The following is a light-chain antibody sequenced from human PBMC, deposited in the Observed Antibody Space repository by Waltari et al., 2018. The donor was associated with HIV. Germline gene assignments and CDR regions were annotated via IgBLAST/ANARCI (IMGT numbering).Light chain of an antibody. CDR3: AAWDDSLMAYV. CDR2: RDN. J-gene: IGLJ1*01. CDR1: TSNIRHNA. V-gene: IGLV1-44*01. Sequence: QSVLTQPPSMSGTPGQRVTISCSGSTSNIRHNAVNLYQQLPGTDPKLIIYRDNQRPPGGPHSLTGGNAGTSASLSISGIQSEDEADYECAAWDDSLMAYVFGTGTKVSVL.